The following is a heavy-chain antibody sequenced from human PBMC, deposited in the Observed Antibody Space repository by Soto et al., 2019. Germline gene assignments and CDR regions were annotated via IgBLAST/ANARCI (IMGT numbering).Heavy chain of an antibody. V-gene: IGHV1-2*02. CDR1: GFTFSSYG. D-gene: IGHD1-1*01. J-gene: IGHJ4*02. Sequence: QVQLVESGGGVVQPGRSLRLSCAASGFTFSSYGMHWVRQAPGQGLEWMGWVNPNRGGTSYAQKFQDRVTMTRDTSISTAYMELSRLTSDDTAVYYCAASDSITTTGDYWGQGTLVIVSS. CDR3: AASDSITTTGDY. CDR2: VNPNRGGT.